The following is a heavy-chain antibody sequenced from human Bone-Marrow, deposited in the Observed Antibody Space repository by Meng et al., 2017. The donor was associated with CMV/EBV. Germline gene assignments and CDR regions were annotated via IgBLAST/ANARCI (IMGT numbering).Heavy chain of an antibody. CDR2: IIPIFGTA. Sequence: SVKVSCKASGGTFSSYAISWVRQAPGQGLEWMGGIIPIFGTANYAQKFQGRVTITTDESTSTAYMELSSLRSDDTAVYYCARNRRTIFGVVMRDYYYYYGMDVWGQGTTVTVSS. J-gene: IGHJ6*02. V-gene: IGHV1-69*05. CDR3: ARNRRTIFGVVMRDYYYYYGMDV. D-gene: IGHD3-3*01. CDR1: GGTFSSYA.